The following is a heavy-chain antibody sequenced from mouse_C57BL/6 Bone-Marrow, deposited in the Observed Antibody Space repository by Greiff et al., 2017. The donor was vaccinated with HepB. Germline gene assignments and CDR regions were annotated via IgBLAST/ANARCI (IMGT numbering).Heavy chain of an antibody. D-gene: IGHD4-1*02. CDR1: GFSLTSYG. Sequence: VNLAQSGHGLVAPSQSLSITSTVSGFSLTSYGVSWVRLLPGKGLEWLGVIWGAGSTHYHSALISRLSTSKDNSKSQVFLKLNSLQTDDTATYYCAKEQLGHHWCFDVWGTGTTVTVSS. CDR3: AKEQLGHHWCFDV. CDR2: IWGAGST. V-gene: IGHV2-3*01. J-gene: IGHJ1*03.